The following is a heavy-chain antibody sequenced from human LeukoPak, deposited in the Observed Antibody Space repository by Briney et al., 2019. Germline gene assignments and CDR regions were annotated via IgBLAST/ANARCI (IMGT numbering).Heavy chain of an antibody. V-gene: IGHV4-59*08. CDR1: GGSISSYY. CDR2: MYSSGST. D-gene: IGHD5-24*01. CDR3: ASQSRGTYAFDI. J-gene: IGHJ3*02. Sequence: SETLSLTCNVSGGSISSYYWTWIRQPPGKGLEWVGYMYSSGSTDYNPSLKSRVTISLDTSKRQISLKLSSVTAADTAVYYCASQSRGTYAFDIWGQGTMVTVSS.